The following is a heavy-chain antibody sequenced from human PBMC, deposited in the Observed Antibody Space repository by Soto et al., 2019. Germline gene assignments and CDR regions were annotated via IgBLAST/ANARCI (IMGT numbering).Heavy chain of an antibody. CDR2: IYYSGST. J-gene: IGHJ6*02. V-gene: IGHV4-59*01. CDR1: GGSISSYY. Sequence: QVQLQESGPGLVKPSETLSLTCTVSGGSISSYYWSWIRQPPGKGLEWIGYIYYSGSTNYNPSLNSRVTISVDTSKNQFSLKLSSVTAADTAVYYCARDRPNYGMDVWGQGTTVTVSS. CDR3: ARDRPNYGMDV.